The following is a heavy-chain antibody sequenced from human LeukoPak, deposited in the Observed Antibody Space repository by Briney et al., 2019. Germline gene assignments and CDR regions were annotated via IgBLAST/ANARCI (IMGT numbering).Heavy chain of an antibody. J-gene: IGHJ4*02. D-gene: IGHD2-2*01. Sequence: GASVKVSCKASGGTFSSYAISWVRQAPGQGLEWMGGIIPIFGTANYAQKFQGRVTITTDESTSTAYMELSSLRSEDTAVYYCARSYCSSTSCRQALFDYWGQGTLVTVSS. V-gene: IGHV1-69*05. CDR2: IIPIFGTA. CDR1: GGTFSSYA. CDR3: ARSYCSSTSCRQALFDY.